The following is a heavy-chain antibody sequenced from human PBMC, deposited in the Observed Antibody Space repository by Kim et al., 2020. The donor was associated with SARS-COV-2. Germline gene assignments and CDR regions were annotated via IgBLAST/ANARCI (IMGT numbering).Heavy chain of an antibody. CDR2: ISYDGSNK. CDR3: AREGYYGSGSPIDN. Sequence: GGSLRLSCAASGFTFSNYPMHWVRQAPGKGLEWVAVISYDGSNKYYVDSVKGRFTISRDISKNTLYLQMNSLRAEDTAVYYCAREGYYGSGSPIDNWGQGTLVTVSS. J-gene: IGHJ4*02. D-gene: IGHD3-10*01. CDR1: GFTFSNYP. V-gene: IGHV3-30*04.